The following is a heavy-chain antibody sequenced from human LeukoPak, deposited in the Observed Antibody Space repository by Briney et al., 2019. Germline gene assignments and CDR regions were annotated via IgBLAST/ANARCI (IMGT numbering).Heavy chain of an antibody. D-gene: IGHD2-15*01. J-gene: IGHJ4*02. Sequence: ASVKVSCKASGYTFTGYYMHWVRQAPGQGLEWMGWINPNSGGTNYAQKFQGRVTMTRDTSISTAYMELSRLRSDDTAVYYCATLVVVAATGAFDYWGQGTLVTVSS. CDR1: GYTFTGYY. V-gene: IGHV1-2*02. CDR2: INPNSGGT. CDR3: ATLVVVAATGAFDY.